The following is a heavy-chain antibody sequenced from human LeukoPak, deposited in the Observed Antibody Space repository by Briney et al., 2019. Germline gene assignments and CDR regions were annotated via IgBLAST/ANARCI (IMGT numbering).Heavy chain of an antibody. J-gene: IGHJ5*02. V-gene: IGHV1-2*02. Sequence: ASVKVSCKASGYTFTGYYMHWVRQAPGQGLEWMGWINPNSGGTNYAQKFQGRVTMTRDTSISTAYMELSRLRSDDTAVYYCARVFYGGDHNWFDPWGQGTLVTVSS. CDR2: INPNSGGT. CDR1: GYTFTGYY. D-gene: IGHD4/OR15-4a*01. CDR3: ARVFYGGDHNWFDP.